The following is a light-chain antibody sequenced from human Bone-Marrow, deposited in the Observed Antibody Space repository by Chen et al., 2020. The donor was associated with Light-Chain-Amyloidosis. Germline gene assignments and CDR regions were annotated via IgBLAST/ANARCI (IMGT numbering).Light chain of an antibody. CDR1: SANIGAGYD. J-gene: IGLJ1*01. CDR2: GNT. Sequence: QSALTQPPSVSGAPGQRVTISCTGSSANIGAGYDVHWYQQLPATAPKLLSFGNTNRPSGVPARFSGSKAGTSAALAITGLRTEDAADYYCQSYDSSRSASYGFGTGTKVTIL. V-gene: IGLV1-40*01. CDR3: QSYDSSRSASYG.